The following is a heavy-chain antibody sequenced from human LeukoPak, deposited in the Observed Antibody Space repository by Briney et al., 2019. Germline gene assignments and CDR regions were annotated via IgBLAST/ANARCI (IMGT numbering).Heavy chain of an antibody. CDR3: TRDRDRDTVTSPPFDY. V-gene: IGHV3-49*03. CDR1: GGSFSGYY. Sequence: LSLTCAVYGGSFSGYYWSWIRQPPGKGLEWVGFIRSLAYGEITEYAASVKGRFTISRDDSKSIAYLQMNSLKTDDTGVYFCTRDRDRDTVTSPPFDYWGQGTLVTVSS. D-gene: IGHD4-17*01. J-gene: IGHJ4*02. CDR2: IRSLAYGEIT.